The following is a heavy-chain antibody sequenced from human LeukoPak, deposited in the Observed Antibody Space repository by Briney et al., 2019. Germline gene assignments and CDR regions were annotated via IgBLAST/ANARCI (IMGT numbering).Heavy chain of an antibody. CDR2: INPDGSRT. CDR3: SRDFNGRNDF. J-gene: IGHJ4*02. CDR1: GFTFSNAW. D-gene: IGHD1-14*01. Sequence: PGGSLRLSCAASGFTFSNAWMNWVRQGPGKGLVWVSRINPDGSRTDYAESVKGRFTISRDNAKNTLSLEMNSLGDEDTAVYYCSRDFNGRNDFWGQGTLATVSS. V-gene: IGHV3-74*01.